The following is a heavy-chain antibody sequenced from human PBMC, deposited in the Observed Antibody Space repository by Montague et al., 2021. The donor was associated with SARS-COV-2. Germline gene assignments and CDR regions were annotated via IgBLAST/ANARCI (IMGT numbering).Heavy chain of an antibody. Sequence: SLRLSCVASGFTFSSYAMHWVRQAPGKGLEWVAVISYDGSNKYYADSVKGRFAISRDNSKNTLYLQMNSLRAEDTAVYYCAREPPALGDAFDIWGQGTMVTVSS. CDR3: AREPPALGDAFDI. J-gene: IGHJ3*02. CDR2: ISYDGSNK. CDR1: GFTFSSYA. V-gene: IGHV3-30*09.